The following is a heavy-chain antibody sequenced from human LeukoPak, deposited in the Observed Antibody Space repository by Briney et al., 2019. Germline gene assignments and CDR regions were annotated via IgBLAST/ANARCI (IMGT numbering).Heavy chain of an antibody. CDR3: ARITMVRGVGGYYYGIDV. D-gene: IGHD3-10*01. Sequence: SETLSLTCAVYGGSFSGYYWGWIRQPPGKGLEWIGEINHSGSTNYNPSLKSRVTISVDTSKNQFSLKLSSVTAADTAVYYCARITMVRGVGGYYYGIDVWGQGTTVTVSS. V-gene: IGHV4-34*01. CDR1: GGSFSGYY. CDR2: INHSGST. J-gene: IGHJ6*02.